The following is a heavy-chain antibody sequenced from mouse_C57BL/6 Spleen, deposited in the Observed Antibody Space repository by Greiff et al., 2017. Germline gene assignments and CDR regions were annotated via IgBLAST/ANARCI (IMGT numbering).Heavy chain of an antibody. J-gene: IGHJ1*03. V-gene: IGHV1-22*01. CDR1: GYTFTDYN. CDR3: ARSLRRWYFDV. Sequence: VHVKQSGPELVKPGASVKMSCKASGYTFTDYNMHWVKQSHGKSLEWIGYINPNNGGTSYNQKFKGKATLTVNKSSSTAYMELRSLTSEDSAVYYCARSLRRWYFDVWGTGTTVTVSS. CDR2: INPNNGGT. D-gene: IGHD1-2*01.